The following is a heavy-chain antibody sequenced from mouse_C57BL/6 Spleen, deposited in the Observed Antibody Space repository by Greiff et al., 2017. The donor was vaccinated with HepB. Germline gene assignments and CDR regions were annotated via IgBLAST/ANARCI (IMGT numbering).Heavy chain of an antibody. J-gene: IGHJ3*01. CDR1: GYSITSGYY. D-gene: IGHD2-4*01. Sequence: EVHLVESGPGLVKPSQSLSLTCSVTGYSITSGYYWNWIRQFPGNKLEWMGYISYDGSNNYNPSLKNRISITRDTSKNQFFLKLNSVTTEDTATYYCARDYYDYEGFAYWGQGTLVTVSA. CDR2: ISYDGSN. V-gene: IGHV3-6*01. CDR3: ARDYYDYEGFAY.